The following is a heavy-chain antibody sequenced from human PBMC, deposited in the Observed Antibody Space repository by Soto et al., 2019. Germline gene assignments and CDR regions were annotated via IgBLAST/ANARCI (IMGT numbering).Heavy chain of an antibody. CDR3: AKVGWDGYNENFDY. CDR1: GFTFSSYG. CDR2: ISYDGSNK. Sequence: QVQLVESGGGVVQPGRSLRLSCAASGFTFSSYGMHWVRQVPGKGLEWVAVISYDGSNKYYADSVKGRFTISRDNSKNTLYLQMNSLRAEDTAVYYCAKVGWDGYNENFDYWGQGTLVTVSS. J-gene: IGHJ4*02. V-gene: IGHV3-30*18. D-gene: IGHD5-12*01.